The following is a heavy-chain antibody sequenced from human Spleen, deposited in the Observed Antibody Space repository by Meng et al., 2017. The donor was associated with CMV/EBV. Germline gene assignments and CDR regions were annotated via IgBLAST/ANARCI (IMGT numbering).Heavy chain of an antibody. CDR3: ARARQYSGYDCIF. V-gene: IGHV3-48*04. CDR2: ISSTSDTI. CDR1: GFTFSGYT. Sequence: GESLKISCAASGFTFSGYTMNWVRQAPGKGLEWVSYISSTSDTIYYADSVRGRFTVSRDNAKNSLHLQMNSLRAEDTALYYCARARQYSGYDCIFWGQGTLVTVSS. J-gene: IGHJ1*01. D-gene: IGHD5-12*01.